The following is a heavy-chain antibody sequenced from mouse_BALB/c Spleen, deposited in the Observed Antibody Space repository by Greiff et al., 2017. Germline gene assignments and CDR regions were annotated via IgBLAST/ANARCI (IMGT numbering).Heavy chain of an antibody. CDR1: GFTFTDYY. J-gene: IGHJ3*01. CDR3: ARDGDDGYYEGFAY. CDR2: IRNKANGYTT. D-gene: IGHD2-3*01. V-gene: IGHV7-3*02. Sequence: EVKLMESGGGLVQPGGSLRLSCATSGFTFTDYYMSWVRQPPGKALEWLGFIRNKANGYTTEYSASVKGRFTISRDNSQSILYLQMNTLRAEDSATYYCARDGDDGYYEGFAYWGQGTLVTVSA.